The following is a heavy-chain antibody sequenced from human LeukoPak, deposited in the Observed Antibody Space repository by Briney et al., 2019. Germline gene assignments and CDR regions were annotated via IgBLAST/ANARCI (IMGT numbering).Heavy chain of an antibody. D-gene: IGHD3-22*01. J-gene: IGHJ3*02. Sequence: SETLSLTCAVYGRSFSGYYWSWIRQPTRKGLEWIGEINHSGSTNYNPSLKSRVTISVDTSKTQFSLKLSSVTAADTAVYYCARVKGYYDSRDAFDIWGQGTVVTVSS. CDR2: INHSGST. CDR3: ARVKGYYDSRDAFDI. V-gene: IGHV4-34*01. CDR1: GRSFSGYY.